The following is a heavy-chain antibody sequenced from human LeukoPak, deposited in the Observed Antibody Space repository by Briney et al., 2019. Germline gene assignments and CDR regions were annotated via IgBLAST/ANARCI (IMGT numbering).Heavy chain of an antibody. V-gene: IGHV3-23*01. CDR3: VKWDPGDY. Sequence: GGSLRLSCAASGFTFSSYAMSWVRQGPGKGLEWVSTITGTGGSIFYAYSVKGRFTISRDNSKNTLFLQVNSLRDEDTAVYYCVKWDPGDYWGQGALVTVSS. CDR1: GFTFSSYA. D-gene: IGHD1-26*01. CDR2: ITGTGGSI. J-gene: IGHJ4*02.